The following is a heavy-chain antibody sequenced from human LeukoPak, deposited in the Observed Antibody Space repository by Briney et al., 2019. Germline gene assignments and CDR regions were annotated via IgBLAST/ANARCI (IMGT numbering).Heavy chain of an antibody. J-gene: IGHJ4*02. CDR3: ARHNNNYYPIDN. Sequence: PSETLSLTCTVSGGSISGHYCSWIRQPPGRGLEWIGYMYDSGTTNYNPSLKSRVTISVGTSENQFSPKLNSVTAADTAVYYCARHNNNYYPIDNWGQGTLVTVSS. D-gene: IGHD3-22*01. V-gene: IGHV4-59*11. CDR2: MYDSGTT. CDR1: GGSISGHY.